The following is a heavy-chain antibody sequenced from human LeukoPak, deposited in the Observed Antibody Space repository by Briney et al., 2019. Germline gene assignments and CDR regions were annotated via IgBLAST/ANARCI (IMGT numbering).Heavy chain of an antibody. J-gene: IGHJ4*02. V-gene: IGHV1-8*01. CDR2: MNSNSDNA. Sequence: ASVKVSCKASGYPFTSYDINWVRQATGQGLEWMGWMNSNSDNAGYTEKFQGRVTITRNTSISTVYMELSSLRSEDTAVYFCARRTGNHYGPFDYWGQGTPVTVSS. D-gene: IGHD1-14*01. CDR1: GYPFTSYD. CDR3: ARRTGNHYGPFDY.